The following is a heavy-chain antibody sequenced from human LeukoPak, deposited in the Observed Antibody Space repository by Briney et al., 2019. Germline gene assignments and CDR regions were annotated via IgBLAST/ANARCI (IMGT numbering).Heavy chain of an antibody. CDR1: GGSFSGYY. D-gene: IGHD6-13*01. Sequence: SETLSLTCAVYGGSFSGYYWSWIRQPPGKGLEWIGEINHSGSTNYNPSLKSRVTISVDTSKNQFSLKLSSVTAADTAVYYCARRIAAAGTDLLFDYWGQGTLVTVSS. J-gene: IGHJ4*02. V-gene: IGHV4-34*01. CDR2: INHSGST. CDR3: ARRIAAAGTDLLFDY.